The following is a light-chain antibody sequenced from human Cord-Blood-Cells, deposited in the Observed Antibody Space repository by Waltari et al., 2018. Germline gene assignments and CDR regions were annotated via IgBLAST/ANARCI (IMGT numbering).Light chain of an antibody. J-gene: IGKJ3*01. CDR2: AAS. CDR1: QSISSY. V-gene: IGKV1-39*01. CDR3: QQSYSTPFT. Sequence: DIQMPQSPSSLSASVGDRVTITCRASQSISSYLNGYQQKPGKAPKLLIYAASSLQSGVPSRFSGSGSGTDFTLTISSLQPEDVATYYCQQSYSTPFTFGPGTKVDIK.